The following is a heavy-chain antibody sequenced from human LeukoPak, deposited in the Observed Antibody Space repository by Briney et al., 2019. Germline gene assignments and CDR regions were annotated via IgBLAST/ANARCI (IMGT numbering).Heavy chain of an antibody. CDR1: GYTFTSYY. CDR2: INPNSGGT. V-gene: IGHV1-2*02. J-gene: IGHJ5*02. Sequence: APVKVSCKASGYTFTSYYMHWVRQAPGQGLEWMGWINPNSGGTNYAQKFQGRVTMTRDTSISTAYMELSSLRSDDTAVYYCARDQEGIAVPGTKGRAFDPWGQGTLVTVSS. D-gene: IGHD6-19*01. CDR3: ARDQEGIAVPGTKGRAFDP.